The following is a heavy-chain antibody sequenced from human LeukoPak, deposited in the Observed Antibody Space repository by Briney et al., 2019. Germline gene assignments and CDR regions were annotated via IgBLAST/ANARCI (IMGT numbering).Heavy chain of an antibody. D-gene: IGHD3-22*01. CDR3: ARDGHRRYYYDSSGREDAFDI. CDR2: ISAYNGYT. V-gene: IGHV1-18*01. Sequence: ASGNVSCKASGNTFTNNGISWVRQAPGQGLEWMGWISAYNGYTNYAQKFEGRVTITTDTSTSTAYMDPRSLRSDDTAVYYCARDGHRRYYYDSSGREDAFDIWGQGTMVTVSS. J-gene: IGHJ3*02. CDR1: GNTFTNNG.